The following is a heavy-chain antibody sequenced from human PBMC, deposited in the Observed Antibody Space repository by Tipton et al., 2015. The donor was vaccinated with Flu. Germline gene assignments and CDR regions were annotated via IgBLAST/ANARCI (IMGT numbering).Heavy chain of an antibody. D-gene: IGHD1-14*01. V-gene: IGHV4-59*01. Sequence: TLSLTCTVSGGSISSYYWSWIRQPPGKGLEWIGYIYYSGGTNYNPSLKSRVTISVDTSKNQFSLKLSSVTAADTAVYYCATRTRPRDYYGMDVWGQGTSVPVSS. CDR1: GGSISSYY. J-gene: IGHJ6*02. CDR2: IYYSGGT. CDR3: ATRTRPRDYYGMDV.